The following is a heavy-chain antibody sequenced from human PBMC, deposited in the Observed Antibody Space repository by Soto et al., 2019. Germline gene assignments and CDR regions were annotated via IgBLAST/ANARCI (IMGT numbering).Heavy chain of an antibody. V-gene: IGHV3-23*01. D-gene: IGHD4-17*01. J-gene: IGHJ4*02. Sequence: GGSLRLSCAASGFIFNNYAINWVRQVPGKGLEWVSGISGRGGNTFYADSMKGRFTISRDNSKNTVYLQMTNLRVEDTAIYYRAKPSHSGDYAGSFDSWGQGTLVTVSS. CDR3: AKPSHSGDYAGSFDS. CDR1: GFIFNNYA. CDR2: ISGRGGNT.